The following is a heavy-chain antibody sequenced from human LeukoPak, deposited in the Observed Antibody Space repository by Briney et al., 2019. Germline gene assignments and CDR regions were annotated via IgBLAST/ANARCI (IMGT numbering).Heavy chain of an antibody. D-gene: IGHD6-13*01. CDR2: VDWNSGSV. CDR1: GFTFDDYA. Sequence: GQSLRLSCTASGFTFDDYAMHWVRQAPGKGLEWVSGVDWNSGSVDYADSVKGRFTISRDNAKSSLYLQMNSLRPEDTALYYCVKDRSSSWYSFDYWGQGILVTVSS. V-gene: IGHV3-9*01. CDR3: VKDRSSSWYSFDY. J-gene: IGHJ4*02.